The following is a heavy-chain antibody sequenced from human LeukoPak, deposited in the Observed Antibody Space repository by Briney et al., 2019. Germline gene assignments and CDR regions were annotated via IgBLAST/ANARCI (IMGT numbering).Heavy chain of an antibody. J-gene: IGHJ3*02. CDR1: GGSIRSYY. CDR3: ARARAYIYDSSSYYSDAFDI. D-gene: IGHD3-22*01. V-gene: IGHV4-4*07. Sequence: PSETLSLTCTVSGGSIRSYYWSWIRQPAGKGLEWIGRIYASGSTNYNPSFKSRVTMSADTSKNQFSLKLTSVTAADTAVYYCARARAYIYDSSSYYSDAFDIWGQGTMVTVSS. CDR2: IYASGST.